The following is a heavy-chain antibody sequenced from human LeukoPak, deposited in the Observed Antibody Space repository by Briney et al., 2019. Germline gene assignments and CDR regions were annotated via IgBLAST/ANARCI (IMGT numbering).Heavy chain of an antibody. V-gene: IGHV3-7*03. CDR1: GFTFSSYW. CDR3: ARMKYSGSYARLDY. D-gene: IGHD1-26*01. J-gene: IGHJ4*02. CDR2: IKQDGSEK. Sequence: GGSLRLSCAASGFTFSSYWMSWVRQAPGKGLEWVANIKQDGSEKYYVDSVKGRFTISRDNAKNSLYLQVNSLRAEDTAVYYCARMKYSGSYARLDYWGQETLVTVSS.